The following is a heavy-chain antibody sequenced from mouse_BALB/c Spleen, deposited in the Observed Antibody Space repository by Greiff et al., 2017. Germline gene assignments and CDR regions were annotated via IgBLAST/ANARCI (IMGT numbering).Heavy chain of an antibody. D-gene: IGHD4-1*01. CDR1: GYSITSDYA. Sequence: EVQLQESGPGLVKPSQSLSLTCTVTGYSITSDYAWNWIRQFPGNKLEWMGYISYSGSTSYNPSLKSRISITRDTSKNQFFLQLNSVTTEDTATYYCARLTGTGAMDYWGQGTSVTVSS. V-gene: IGHV3-2*02. J-gene: IGHJ4*01. CDR2: ISYSGST. CDR3: ARLTGTGAMDY.